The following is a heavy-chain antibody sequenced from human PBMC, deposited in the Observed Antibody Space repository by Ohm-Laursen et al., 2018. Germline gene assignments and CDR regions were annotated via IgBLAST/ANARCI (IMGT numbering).Heavy chain of an antibody. CDR3: AKALNDFWDPFDY. Sequence: SLRLSCTASGFTFDDYAMHWVRQAPGKGLEWVSGISWNSGSIGYADSVKGRFTISRDNAKNSLYLQMSSLRAEDTALYYCAKALNDFWDPFDYWGQGTLVTVSS. V-gene: IGHV3-9*01. D-gene: IGHD3-3*01. CDR2: ISWNSGSI. J-gene: IGHJ4*02. CDR1: GFTFDDYA.